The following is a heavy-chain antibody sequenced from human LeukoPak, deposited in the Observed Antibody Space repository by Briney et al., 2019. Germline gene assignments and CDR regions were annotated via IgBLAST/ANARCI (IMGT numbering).Heavy chain of an antibody. CDR2: ISGSGGST. D-gene: IGHD6-19*01. Sequence: GSLRLSCAASGFTFSSYAMSWVRQAPGKGLEWVSAISGSGGSTYYADSVKGRFTISRDNSKNTLYLQMNSLRAEDTAVYYCANDGGAVAWPYYFDYWGQGTLVTVSS. V-gene: IGHV3-23*01. CDR1: GFTFSSYA. CDR3: ANDGGAVAWPYYFDY. J-gene: IGHJ4*02.